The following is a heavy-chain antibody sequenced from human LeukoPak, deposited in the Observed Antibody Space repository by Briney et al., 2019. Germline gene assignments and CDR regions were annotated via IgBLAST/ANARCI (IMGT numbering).Heavy chain of an antibody. CDR3: ARELSDYGMDV. V-gene: IGHV4-4*07. CDR2: IYTSGST. Sequence: SETLSLTCTVPGGSISSYYWSWIRQPAGKGLEWIGRIYTSGSTNYNPSLKSRVTMSVDTSKNQFSLKLRSVTAADTAVYYCARELSDYGMDVWGQGTTVTVSS. CDR1: GGSISSYY. J-gene: IGHJ6*02.